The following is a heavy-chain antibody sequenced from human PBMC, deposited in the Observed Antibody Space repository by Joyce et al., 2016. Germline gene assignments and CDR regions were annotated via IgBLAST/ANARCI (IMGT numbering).Heavy chain of an antibody. D-gene: IGHD4-11*01. V-gene: IGHV3-23*01. CDR3: AKDRPYSTYYYFYYMDV. CDR2: ISDIGGRN. CDR1: GFTFNNYG. J-gene: IGHJ6*03. Sequence: EVQLLESGGGLVQPGGSLTLSCAASGFTFNNYGLKGGRQARGKGLGWVSSISDIGGRNDYADSVSDRFTISKDNSKKTLFLQKTRLTAEETAVYYCAKDRPYSTYYYFYYMDVWGKGTTVTVSS.